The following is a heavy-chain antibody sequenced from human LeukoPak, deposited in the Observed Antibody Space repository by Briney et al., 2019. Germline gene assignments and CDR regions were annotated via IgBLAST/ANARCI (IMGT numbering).Heavy chain of an antibody. V-gene: IGHV4-59*01. J-gene: IGHJ4*02. D-gene: IGHD6-13*01. CDR1: GDSISSYY. CDR2: NYYSGST. Sequence: SETLSLTCTVSGDSISSYYWSWIRQPPGKGLEWIGYNYYSGSTNYNPSLKSRVTISVDTSKNQFSLKLSSVTAADTAVYYCARGGRIAAAGFDYWGQGTLVTVSS. CDR3: ARGGRIAAAGFDY.